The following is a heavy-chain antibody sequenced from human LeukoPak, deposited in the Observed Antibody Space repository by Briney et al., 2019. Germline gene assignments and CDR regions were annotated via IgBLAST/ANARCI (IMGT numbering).Heavy chain of an antibody. CDR2: IYYSGST. D-gene: IGHD3-10*01. J-gene: IGHJ4*02. Sequence: PSETLSLTCTVSGGSISSSSYYWGWIRQPPGKGLEWIGSIYYSGSTNYNPSLKSRVTISVDTSKNQFSLKLSSVTAADTAVYYCARGTKGDRGVIITAVDYWGQGTLVTVSS. V-gene: IGHV4-39*07. CDR1: GGSISSSSYY. CDR3: ARGTKGDRGVIITAVDY.